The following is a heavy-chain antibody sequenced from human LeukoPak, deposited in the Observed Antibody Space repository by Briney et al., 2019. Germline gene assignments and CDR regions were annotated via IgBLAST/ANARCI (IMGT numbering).Heavy chain of an antibody. CDR3: AGGIAAAGYDAFDI. CDR2: ISSSSSTI. D-gene: IGHD6-13*01. Sequence: GGSLRLSCAASGFTFSSYSMNWVRQAPGKGLEWVSYISSSSSTIYYADSVKGRFTISRENAKNSLYLQMNSLRAEDTAVYYCAGGIAAAGYDAFDIWGQGTMVTVSS. CDR1: GFTFSSYS. J-gene: IGHJ3*02. V-gene: IGHV3-48*01.